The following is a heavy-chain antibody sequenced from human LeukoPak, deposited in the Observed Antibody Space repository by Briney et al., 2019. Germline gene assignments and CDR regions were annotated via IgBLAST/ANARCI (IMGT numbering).Heavy chain of an antibody. CDR3: AKAGRDYDFWSGYYDY. J-gene: IGHJ4*02. CDR2: ITGSGGRT. Sequence: PGGSLRLSCAASGFTFSSYAMNWVRQAPGKGLEWVSAITGSGGRTYYADSVKGRFTISRDNSKNTLYLQMNSLRAEDTAVYYCAKAGRDYDFWSGYYDYWGQGTLVTVSS. CDR1: GFTFSSYA. V-gene: IGHV3-23*01. D-gene: IGHD3-3*01.